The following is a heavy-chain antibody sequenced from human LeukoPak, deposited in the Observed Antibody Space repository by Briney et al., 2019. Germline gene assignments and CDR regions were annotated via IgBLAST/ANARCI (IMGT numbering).Heavy chain of an antibody. CDR3: ARDPNGGYIGAFDI. CDR1: GFTFSSCW. J-gene: IGHJ3*02. Sequence: PGGSLRLSCAASGFTFSSCWMSWVRQAPGKGLEWVSAISGSGGSTYYADSVKGRCTISRDNSKNTLYLQMNSLRVEDTALYYCARDPNGGYIGAFDILGQGTMVIVSS. D-gene: IGHD4-17*01. V-gene: IGHV3-23*01. CDR2: ISGSGGST.